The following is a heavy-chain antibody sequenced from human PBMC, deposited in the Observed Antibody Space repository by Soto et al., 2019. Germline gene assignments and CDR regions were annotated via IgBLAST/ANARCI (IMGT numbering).Heavy chain of an antibody. D-gene: IGHD3-10*01. CDR2: IYHSGST. J-gene: IGHJ3*02. CDR3: AGHAESPFTSPLLWFGELSAGLDI. Sequence: PSETLSLTCAVSGGSISSSNWWSWVRQPPGKGLEWIGEIYHSGSTNYNPSLKSRVTISVDTSKNQFSLKLSSVTAADTAVYYCAGHAESPFTSPLLWFGELSAGLDIWGQGTMVTVSS. V-gene: IGHV4-4*02. CDR1: GGSISSSNW.